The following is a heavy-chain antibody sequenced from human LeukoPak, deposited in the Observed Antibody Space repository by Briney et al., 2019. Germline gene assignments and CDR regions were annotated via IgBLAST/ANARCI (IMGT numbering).Heavy chain of an antibody. CDR3: AKAYTRSWYAAFDI. Sequence: GGSLRLSCAASGFTFSSYGMHWVRQAPGKGLEWVSAITDSGGATYYADSVKGRFTISRDNSKNTLYLQMNSLRGDDTAIYYCAKAYTRSWYAAFDIWGQGTMVTISS. CDR1: GFTFSSYG. CDR2: ITDSGGAT. V-gene: IGHV3-23*01. J-gene: IGHJ3*02. D-gene: IGHD6-13*01.